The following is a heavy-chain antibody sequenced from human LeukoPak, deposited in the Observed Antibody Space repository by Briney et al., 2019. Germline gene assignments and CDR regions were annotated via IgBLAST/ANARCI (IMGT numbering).Heavy chain of an antibody. J-gene: IGHJ3*02. CDR2: IYYSGST. V-gene: IGHV4-59*01. CDR3: ARVSGYSYGYSDAFDI. D-gene: IGHD5-18*01. CDR1: GGSISSYY. Sequence: PSETLSLTCTVSGGSISSYYWSWIRQPPGKGLEWIGYIYYSGSTNYNPSLKSRVTISVDTSKNQFSLKLSSVTAADTAVYYCARVSGYSYGYSDAFDIWGQGKMVTVSS.